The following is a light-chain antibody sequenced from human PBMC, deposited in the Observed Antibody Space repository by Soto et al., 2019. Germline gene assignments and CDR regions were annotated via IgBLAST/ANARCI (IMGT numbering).Light chain of an antibody. J-gene: IGLJ1*01. V-gene: IGLV2-14*01. CDR2: EVS. CDR3: SSYTTSNTPLYV. Sequence: QSVLTQPGSVSGSPGQSITISCTGTSSDTAGYNYVSWYQQHPGKAPKLMIYEVSNRPSGVSNRFSGSQSGNTASLTISGLQAEDEANYYCSSYTTSNTPLYVFGTGTKVTVL. CDR1: SSDTAGYNY.